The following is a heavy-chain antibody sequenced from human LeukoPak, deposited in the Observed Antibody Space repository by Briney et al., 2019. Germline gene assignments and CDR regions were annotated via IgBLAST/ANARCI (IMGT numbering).Heavy chain of an antibody. CDR2: IHGDGSTT. J-gene: IGHJ4*02. CDR3: ALPSCGGDCYSG. Sequence: GGALRLSCAASGFTFSSYSMHWVRQAPGKGLMWVSRIHGDGSTTNYADSVKGRFSISRDNAKNTLYLQMNSLRAEDTAVYYCALPSCGGDCYSGWGQGTLVTVSS. V-gene: IGHV3-74*01. CDR1: GFTFSSYS. D-gene: IGHD2-21*02.